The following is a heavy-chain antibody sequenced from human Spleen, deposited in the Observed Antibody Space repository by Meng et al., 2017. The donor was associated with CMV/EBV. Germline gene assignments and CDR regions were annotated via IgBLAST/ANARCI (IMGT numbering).Heavy chain of an antibody. J-gene: IGHJ4*02. V-gene: IGHV1-69*05. CDR1: GYTFTDYY. Sequence: SVKVSCKASGYTFTDYYIHWVRQAPGQGLEWMGGIIPGFGAANYAQKFQGRVTITTDESTSTAYMELNSLRSEDTAVYYCARGERHNWNLLLSWGQGTLVTVSS. CDR3: ARGERHNWNLLLS. CDR2: IIPGFGAA. D-gene: IGHD1-7*01.